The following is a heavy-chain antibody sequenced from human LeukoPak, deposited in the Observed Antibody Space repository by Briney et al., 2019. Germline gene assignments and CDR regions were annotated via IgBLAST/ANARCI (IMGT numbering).Heavy chain of an antibody. CDR3: ARGRSYDFWSDPSTLDF. J-gene: IGHJ4*02. Sequence: ASVKVSCKASGYSFTNYDINWVRQAPGQGLEWLGWMNPNSGNTAYAQKFRGRVTITRDTSINTAYMELSSLRSEDTAVYSCARGRSYDFWSDPSTLDFWGQGTLVTVSS. CDR2: MNPNSGNT. D-gene: IGHD3-3*01. V-gene: IGHV1-8*03. CDR1: GYSFTNYD.